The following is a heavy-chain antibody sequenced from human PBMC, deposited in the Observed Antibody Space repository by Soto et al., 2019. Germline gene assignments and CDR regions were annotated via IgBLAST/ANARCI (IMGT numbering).Heavy chain of an antibody. CDR2: ISAYNGNT. J-gene: IGHJ6*03. CDR1: GYTFTSYG. CDR3: ARITGGYDFWSGYSAPYYYYYYMDV. Sequence: VQLVQSGAEVKKPGASVKVSCKASGYTFTSYGISWVRQAPGQGLEWVGWISAYNGNTNYAQKLQGRVTMTTDTSTSTAYMELRSLRSDDTAVYYCARITGGYDFWSGYSAPYYYYYYMDVWGKGTTVTVSS. D-gene: IGHD3-3*01. V-gene: IGHV1-18*01.